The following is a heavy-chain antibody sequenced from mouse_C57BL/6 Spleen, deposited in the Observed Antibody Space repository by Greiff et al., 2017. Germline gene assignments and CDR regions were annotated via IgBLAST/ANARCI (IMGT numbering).Heavy chain of an antibody. D-gene: IGHD3-3*01. CDR2: IYPGDGDT. J-gene: IGHJ4*01. CDR3: ARGGLSYAMDY. V-gene: IGHV1-80*01. Sequence: QVQLQQSGAELVKPGASVKISCKASGYAFSSYWMNWVKQRPGKGLEWIGQIYPGDGDTNYNGKFKGKATLTADKSSSTAYMQLSSLTSEESAVYFCARGGLSYAMDYWGQGTSVTVSS. CDR1: GYAFSSYW.